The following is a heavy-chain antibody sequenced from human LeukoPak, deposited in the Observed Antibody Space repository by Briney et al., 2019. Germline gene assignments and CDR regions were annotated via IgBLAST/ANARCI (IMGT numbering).Heavy chain of an antibody. Sequence: PGGSLRLSCSVSGFSLSVYSMDWVRQAPGRGLEWISYIGTGGTTYYADSVLGRFTVSRDNAKKSVYLQMNSLTVDDTAVYYCARDPVEGGLDYWGQGTLVTVSS. V-gene: IGHV3-69-1*01. CDR3: ARDPVEGGLDY. D-gene: IGHD2-15*01. CDR1: GFSLSVYS. J-gene: IGHJ4*02. CDR2: IGTGGTT.